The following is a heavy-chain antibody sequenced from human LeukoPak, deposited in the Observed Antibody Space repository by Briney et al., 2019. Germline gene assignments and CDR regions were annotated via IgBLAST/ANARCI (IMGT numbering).Heavy chain of an antibody. CDR3: AKDREVRGYYGLDV. CDR2: ISASGGNT. Sequence: PGGSLRLSCAASGFTFSSYWMSWVRQAPGKGLEWVSAISASGGNTYYSDSVKGRSTISRDNSKNTVFLQMNSLRAEDTAVYYCAKDREVRGYYGLDVWGQGTTVTVSS. D-gene: IGHD3-10*01. CDR1: GFTFSSYW. V-gene: IGHV3-23*01. J-gene: IGHJ6*02.